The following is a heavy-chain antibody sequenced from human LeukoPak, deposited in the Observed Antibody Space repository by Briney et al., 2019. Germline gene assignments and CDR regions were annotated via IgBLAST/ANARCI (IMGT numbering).Heavy chain of an antibody. Sequence: GGSLRLSCAASGFTFSSYAMSWVRQALGKGLDWVSGISGSDGSTYYADSVKGRFTISRDNSKNTLYLQMNGLRAEDTAVYYCAKERSGIPAAANYWGQGTLVTVSS. J-gene: IGHJ4*02. CDR1: GFTFSSYA. V-gene: IGHV3-23*01. CDR2: ISGSDGST. D-gene: IGHD6-13*01. CDR3: AKERSGIPAAANY.